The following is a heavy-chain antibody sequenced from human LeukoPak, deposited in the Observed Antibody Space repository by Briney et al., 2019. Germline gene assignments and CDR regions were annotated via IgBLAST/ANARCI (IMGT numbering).Heavy chain of an antibody. CDR2: IKSGDDGT. J-gene: IGHJ5*02. CDR1: GYTFTSYH. D-gene: IGHD2-2*01. V-gene: IGHV1-46*01. Sequence: GASVRVSCKASGYTFTSYHMHWVRQAPGQGLEWMGIIKSGDDGTIYAQKLQGRVAMTRDTSTSTVYMELSGLTSEDTAVYFCGREVPSAFWFDPWGQGTLVTVSS. CDR3: GREVPSAFWFDP.